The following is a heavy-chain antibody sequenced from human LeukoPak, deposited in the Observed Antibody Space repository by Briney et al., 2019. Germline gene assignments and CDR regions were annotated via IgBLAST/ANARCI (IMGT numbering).Heavy chain of an antibody. CDR2: INPYNGNT. D-gene: IGHD3-16*01. CDR1: GYTFTNYG. V-gene: IGHV1-18*01. J-gene: IGHJ3*02. CDR3: AREWLGAGGAFDM. Sequence: ASVKVSCRPSGYTFTNYGLSWVRQAPGQGLEWMGWINPYNGNTKYAEKVQGRATLTTDTSTSTAYMELRSLRSDDTAVHYCAREWLGAGGAFDMWGQGTMITVSS.